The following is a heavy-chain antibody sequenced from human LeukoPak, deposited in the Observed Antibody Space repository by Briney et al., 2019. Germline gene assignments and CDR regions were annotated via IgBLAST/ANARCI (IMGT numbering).Heavy chain of an antibody. D-gene: IGHD2-15*01. CDR3: ARLIYCSGGNCNLGYFDY. V-gene: IGHV4-38-2*02. CDR2: IYHSGST. CDR1: GYSISSGYY. J-gene: IGHJ4*02. Sequence: SETLSLTCTVSGYSISSGYYWGWIRQPPGKGLEWIGSIYHSGSTYYNPSLKSRVTISVDTSKNLFSLNMSSVTAADTAVYYCARLIYCSGGNCNLGYFDYWGQGTLVTVSS.